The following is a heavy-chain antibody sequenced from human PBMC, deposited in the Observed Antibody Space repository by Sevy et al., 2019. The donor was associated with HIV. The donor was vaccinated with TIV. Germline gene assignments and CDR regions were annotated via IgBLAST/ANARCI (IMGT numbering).Heavy chain of an antibody. V-gene: IGHV3-15*07. CDR2: IKSKADGGTT. J-gene: IGHJ4*01. D-gene: IGHD2-21*01. CDR1: GFSFSNAW. Sequence: GGCLRLSCAASGFSFSNAWMNWVRQAPGKGLEWVGRIKSKADGGTTDYAAPVKGRFTISRDDSKNTLYLQMNSLKTDDSAVYYCTTDLRRIVWWWEILRFIGWGHGTLVTVSS. CDR3: TTDLRRIVWWWEILRFIG.